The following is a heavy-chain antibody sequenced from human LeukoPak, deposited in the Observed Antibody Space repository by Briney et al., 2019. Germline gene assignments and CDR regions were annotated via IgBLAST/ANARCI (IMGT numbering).Heavy chain of an antibody. V-gene: IGHV4-34*01. Sequence: PSETRSLTCAVYGGSFSGYYWSWIRQPPGKGLEWIGEINHSGSTNYNPSLKSRVTISVDTSKNQFSLKLSSVTAADTAVYYCASRVAHDYRRYFYYYYGMDVWGQGTTVTVSS. CDR2: INHSGST. CDR3: ASRVAHDYRRYFYYYYGMDV. CDR1: GGSFSGYY. D-gene: IGHD5-12*01. J-gene: IGHJ6*02.